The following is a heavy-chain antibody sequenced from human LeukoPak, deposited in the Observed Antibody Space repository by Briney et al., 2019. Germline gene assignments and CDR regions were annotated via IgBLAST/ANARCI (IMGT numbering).Heavy chain of an antibody. CDR1: GFTFSSYG. CDR3: VRSGGYKYGLGGYFDY. V-gene: IGHV3-30*03. CDR2: ISYDGSNK. J-gene: IGHJ4*02. D-gene: IGHD5-18*01. Sequence: GGSLRLSCAASGFTFSSYGMHWVRQAPGKGLEWVAVISYDGSNKYYADSVKGRFTISRDNSKNTMYLQMNSLRVEDTAVYYCVRSGGYKYGLGGYFDYWGQGTLVTVSS.